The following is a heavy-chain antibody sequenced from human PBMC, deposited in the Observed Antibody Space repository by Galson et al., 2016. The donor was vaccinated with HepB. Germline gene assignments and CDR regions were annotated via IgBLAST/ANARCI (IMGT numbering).Heavy chain of an antibody. CDR2: ISADNGDT. Sequence: SVKVSCKASGYNFHNYHISWVRQAPGQGLEWMGWISADNGDTKSAQKFQGRVIMTADTYTATAYVELGGLRSDETAVYYCAKYDRVWLLSVWGQGTAVTVSS. D-gene: IGHD2-8*01. CDR1: GYNFHNYH. J-gene: IGHJ6*02. V-gene: IGHV1-18*01. CDR3: AKYDRVWLLSV.